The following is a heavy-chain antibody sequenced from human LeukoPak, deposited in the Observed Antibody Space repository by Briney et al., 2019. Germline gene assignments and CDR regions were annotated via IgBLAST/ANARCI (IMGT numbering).Heavy chain of an antibody. CDR2: IIPIFGTA. CDR3: AGHDYGGNYFDY. Sequence: ASVKVSCKASGYTFTSYGISWVRQAPGQGLEWMGGIIPIFGTANYAQKFQGRVTITTDESTSTAYMELSSLRSEDTAVYYCAGHDYGGNYFDYWGQGTLVTVSS. CDR1: GYTFTSYG. J-gene: IGHJ4*02. V-gene: IGHV1-69*05. D-gene: IGHD4-23*01.